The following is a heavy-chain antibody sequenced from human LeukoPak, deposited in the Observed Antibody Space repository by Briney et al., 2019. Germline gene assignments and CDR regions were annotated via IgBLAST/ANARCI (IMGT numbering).Heavy chain of an antibody. D-gene: IGHD2-2*01. J-gene: IGHJ4*02. Sequence: PGGSLRLSCAASGFTFSSYAMSWVRQAPGKGLEWVSAISGSGGSTYYADSVKGRFTISRDNSKNTLYLQMNSLRAEDTAVYYCAKILSCSSTSCHRISSSSEFDYWGQGTLVTVSS. V-gene: IGHV3-23*01. CDR3: AKILSCSSTSCHRISSSSEFDY. CDR2: ISGSGGST. CDR1: GFTFSSYA.